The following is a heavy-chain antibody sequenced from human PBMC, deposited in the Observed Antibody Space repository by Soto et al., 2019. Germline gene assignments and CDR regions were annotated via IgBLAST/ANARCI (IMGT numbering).Heavy chain of an antibody. CDR1: GFTFSSYW. CDR3: ARGHSYGYFYYYGMDV. V-gene: IGHV3-74*01. J-gene: IGHJ6*02. D-gene: IGHD5-18*01. CDR2: INSDGSST. Sequence: GGSLRLSCAASGFTFSSYWMHWVRQAPGKGLVWVSRINSDGSSTSYADSVKGRFTISRDNAKNTLYLQMNSLRAEDTAVYYCARGHSYGYFYYYGMDVWGQGTTVTGLL.